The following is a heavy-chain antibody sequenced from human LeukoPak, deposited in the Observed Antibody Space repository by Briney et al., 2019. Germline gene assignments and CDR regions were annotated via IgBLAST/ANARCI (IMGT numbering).Heavy chain of an antibody. D-gene: IGHD6-19*01. Sequence: SQTLSLTSAISGDSVSTNSAAWNWIRQSPLRCLEWLGRTYYRSKWYNDYAVSVKSRITINPDTSKNKFSLQLNSVTPEDTAVYYCARVRSGCNDYWGQGTLVTVSS. J-gene: IGHJ4*02. V-gene: IGHV6-1*01. CDR3: ARVRSGCNDY. CDR2: TYYRSKWYN. CDR1: GDSVSTNSAA.